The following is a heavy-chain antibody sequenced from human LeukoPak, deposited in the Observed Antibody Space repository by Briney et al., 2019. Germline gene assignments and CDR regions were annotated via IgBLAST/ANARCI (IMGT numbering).Heavy chain of an antibody. D-gene: IGHD3-22*01. V-gene: IGHV3-7*01. CDR2: IKQDGSEK. Sequence: GGSLRLSCAASGFTFSSYWMSWVRQAPGKGLEWVANIKQDGSEKYYVDSVKGRFTISRDNAKNSLYLQMNSLRAEDTAVYYCAKSLRITMIVVVWGFDYWGQGTLVTVSS. CDR3: AKSLRITMIVVVWGFDY. CDR1: GFTFSSYW. J-gene: IGHJ4*02.